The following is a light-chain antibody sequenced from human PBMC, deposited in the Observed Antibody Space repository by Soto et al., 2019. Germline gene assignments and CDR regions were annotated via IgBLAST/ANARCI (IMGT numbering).Light chain of an antibody. J-gene: IGLJ2*01. CDR2: EGS. CDR3: SSYTTTSTVL. CDR1: NGDISGCDC. Sequence: QSVLTQPASVSGSPGQSITISCTGTNGDISGCDCVSWYQQYPGKAPKLMIYEGSKRPSGVSNRFSGSKSGNTASLTISGLQAEDEADYYCSSYTTTSTVLFGGGTKLTVL. V-gene: IGLV2-14*01.